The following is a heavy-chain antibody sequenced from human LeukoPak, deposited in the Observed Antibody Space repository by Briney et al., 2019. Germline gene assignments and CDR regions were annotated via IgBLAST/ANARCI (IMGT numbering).Heavy chain of an antibody. CDR3: AKAWPPDTFDY. CDR1: GFTFSSYD. J-gene: IGHJ4*02. CDR2: ISYDGSNK. D-gene: IGHD5-18*01. V-gene: IGHV3-30*18. Sequence: GGSLRLSCAASGFTFSSYDMHWVRQAPGKGLEWVAVISYDGSNKYYADSVKGRFTISRDNSKNTLYLQMNSLRAEDTAVYYCAKAWPPDTFDYWGQGTLVTVSS.